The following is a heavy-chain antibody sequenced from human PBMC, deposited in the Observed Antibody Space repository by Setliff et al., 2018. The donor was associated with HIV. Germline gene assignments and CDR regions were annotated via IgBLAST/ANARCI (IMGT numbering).Heavy chain of an antibody. CDR1: GLRFNKAW. Sequence: PGGSVRLSCAASGLRFNKAWMNWVRQAPGKGLEWVGRIKSENDGGTTDYAAPVKGRFTISRDDSKDTVYLQMNSLRAEDTAEYYCAKELAASGLGYFDSWGRGALVTVSS. CDR3: AKELAASGLGYFDS. V-gene: IGHV3-15*01. D-gene: IGHD3-22*01. J-gene: IGHJ4*02. CDR2: IKSENDGGTT.